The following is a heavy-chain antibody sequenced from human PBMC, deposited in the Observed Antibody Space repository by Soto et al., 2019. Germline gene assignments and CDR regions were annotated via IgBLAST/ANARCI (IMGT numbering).Heavy chain of an antibody. V-gene: IGHV3-23*01. D-gene: IGHD3-9*01. CDR3: AKVGSPNYDILTGYYKPYAFDI. J-gene: IGHJ3*02. CDR1: GFTFSSYA. CDR2: ISGSGGST. Sequence: GGSLRLSCAASGFTFSSYAMSWVRQAPGKGLEWVLAISGSGGSTYYADSVKGRFTISRDNSKNTLYLQMNSLRAEDTAVYYCAKVGSPNYDILTGYYKPYAFDIWGQGTMVTVSS.